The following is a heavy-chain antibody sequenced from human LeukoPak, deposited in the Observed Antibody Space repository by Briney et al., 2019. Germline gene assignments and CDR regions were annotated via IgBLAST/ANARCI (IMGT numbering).Heavy chain of an antibody. CDR1: GYTFTSYG. Sequence: ASVKVTCKASGYTFTSYGISWVRQAPGQGLEWMGWISAYNGNTNYAQKLQGRVTMTTDTSTSTAYMELRSLRSDDTAVYYCAREGRANIVVVPAAIDYYYYYMDVWGKGTTVTVSS. J-gene: IGHJ6*03. V-gene: IGHV1-18*01. CDR2: ISAYNGNT. D-gene: IGHD2-2*02. CDR3: AREGRANIVVVPAAIDYYYYYMDV.